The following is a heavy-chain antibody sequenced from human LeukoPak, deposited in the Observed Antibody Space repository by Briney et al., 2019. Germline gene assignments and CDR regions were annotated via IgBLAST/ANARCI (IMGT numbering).Heavy chain of an antibody. CDR3: ARGVRLYGSGSFYFDY. CDR1: GYSISSGYY. V-gene: IGHV4-38-2*02. J-gene: IGHJ4*02. CDR2: LYHSGST. Sequence: PSETLSLTCTVSGYSISSGYYWGWIRQPPGKGLEWIGSLYHSGSTYYNPSLKSRVTISVDTSKNQFSLKLSSVTAADTAMYYCARGVRLYGSGSFYFDYWGQGTLVTVSS. D-gene: IGHD3-10*01.